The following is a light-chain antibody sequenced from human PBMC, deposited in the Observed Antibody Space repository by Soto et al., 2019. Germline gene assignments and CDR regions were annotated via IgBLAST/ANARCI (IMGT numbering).Light chain of an antibody. CDR2: GAS. V-gene: IGKV3-15*01. Sequence: EIVMTQSPATLSVSPGERATLSCRASQSVSNNLAWFQHKPGQAPRLLIYGASARATGIPARFSGSGSGTEFTLTISSLRSEDFAVYYCQQYNNWPPWTFGQGTKVEIK. CDR1: QSVSNN. J-gene: IGKJ1*01. CDR3: QQYNNWPPWT.